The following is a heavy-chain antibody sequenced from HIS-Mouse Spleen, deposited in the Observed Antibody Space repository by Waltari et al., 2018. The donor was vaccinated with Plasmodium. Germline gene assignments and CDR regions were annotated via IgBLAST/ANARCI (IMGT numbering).Heavy chain of an antibody. D-gene: IGHD1-26*01. V-gene: IGHV3-48*01. Sequence: EVQLVESGGGLVQPGGSLRLSCAASGFTFGSYSMNGVRQAPGKGLEWVSYISSSSSTIYYADSVKGRFTISRDNAKNSLYLQMNSLRAEDTAVYYCARVNSGSYYWFDPWGQGTLVTVSS. J-gene: IGHJ5*02. CDR2: ISSSSSTI. CDR1: GFTFGSYS. CDR3: ARVNSGSYYWFDP.